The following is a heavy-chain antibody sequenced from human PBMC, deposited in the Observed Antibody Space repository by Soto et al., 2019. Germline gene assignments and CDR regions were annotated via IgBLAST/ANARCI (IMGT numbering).Heavy chain of an antibody. CDR1: GFTFSNAW. CDR2: IKSKTDGGTT. CDR3: TTELVVVIIFGSAHSAFDI. D-gene: IGHD3-22*01. J-gene: IGHJ3*02. Sequence: PGGSLRLSCAASGFTFSNAWMNWVRQAPGKGLEWVGRIKSKTDGGTTDYAAPVKGRFTISRDDSKNTLYLQMNSLRTEDTAVYYCTTELVVVIIFGSAHSAFDIWGQGTMVTVSS. V-gene: IGHV3-15*07.